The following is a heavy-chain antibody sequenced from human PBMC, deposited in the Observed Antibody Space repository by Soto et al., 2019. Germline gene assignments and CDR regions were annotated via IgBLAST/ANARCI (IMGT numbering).Heavy chain of an antibody. Sequence: QVQLVQSGAEVKKPGSSVKVSCKASGGTFSSYTISWVRQAPGQGLEWMGRIIPILGIANYAQKFQGRVTITADKSTSTAYMELSSLRSEDTDVYYCARDSGSGYAGYFDYWGQGTLVTVSS. CDR2: IIPILGIA. J-gene: IGHJ4*02. D-gene: IGHD3-22*01. CDR3: ARDSGSGYAGYFDY. V-gene: IGHV1-69*08. CDR1: GGTFSSYT.